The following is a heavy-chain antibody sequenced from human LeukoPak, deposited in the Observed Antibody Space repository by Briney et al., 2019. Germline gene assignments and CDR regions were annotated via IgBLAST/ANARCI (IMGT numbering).Heavy chain of an antibody. CDR3: ARAPGETYYYGSGIFNFDY. Sequence: GGSLRLSCAASGFTFSSYSMNWVRQAPGKGLEWVSSISSSSSYIYYADSVKGRFTISRDNAKNSLYLQMNSLRAEDTAVYYCARAPGETYYYGSGIFNFDYWGQGTLVTVSS. V-gene: IGHV3-21*01. CDR1: GFTFSSYS. CDR2: ISSSSSYI. D-gene: IGHD3-10*01. J-gene: IGHJ4*02.